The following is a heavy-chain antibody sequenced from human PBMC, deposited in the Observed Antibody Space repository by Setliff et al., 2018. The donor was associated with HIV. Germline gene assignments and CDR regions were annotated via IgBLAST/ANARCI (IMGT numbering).Heavy chain of an antibody. J-gene: IGHJ6*02. CDR2: INSAERT. D-gene: IGHD6-13*01. V-gene: IGHV3-23*01. Sequence: GGSLRLSCAASGFSFSNYAMTWVRQAPGKGLEWVSTINSAERTFYAKSVKGRFTISRDNAKNSLYLQMNSLRAEDTAVYYCARGHSSSWYGGDYYYYGMDVWGQGTTVTSP. CDR1: GFSFSNYA. CDR3: ARGHSSSWYGGDYYYYGMDV.